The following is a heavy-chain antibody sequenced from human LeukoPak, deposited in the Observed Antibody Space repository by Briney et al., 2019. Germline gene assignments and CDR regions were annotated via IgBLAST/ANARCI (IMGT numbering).Heavy chain of an antibody. CDR3: ARNFGSGSPNYYTYYGLDV. J-gene: IGHJ6*02. CDR2: ISSSSGYI. V-gene: IGHV3-21*01. CDR1: GFTFSSYK. D-gene: IGHD3-10*01. Sequence: WGSLRLSCAASGFTFSSYKMNWVRQAPGKGLEWVSSISSSSGYIYYADSVKRRFTISRNNAKNSLYLQMNMLRAEGTAGSYCARNFGSGSPNYYTYYGLDVWGQGTTVTVSS.